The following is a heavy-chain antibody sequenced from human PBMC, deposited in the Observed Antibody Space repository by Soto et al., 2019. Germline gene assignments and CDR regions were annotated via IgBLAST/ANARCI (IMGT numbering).Heavy chain of an antibody. V-gene: IGHV3-20*04. CDR3: ARGEILMITCGGVITDY. D-gene: IGHD3-16*01. CDR1: GFTFDDYG. Sequence: EVQLVESGGGVVRPGGSLRLSCAASGFTFDDYGMSWVRQAPGKGLEWVSGINWNGGSTGYADSVKGRFTISRDNAKNSLYLQMHSLRAEDTALYYCARGEILMITCGGVITDYWGQGTLVTVSS. CDR2: INWNGGST. J-gene: IGHJ4*02.